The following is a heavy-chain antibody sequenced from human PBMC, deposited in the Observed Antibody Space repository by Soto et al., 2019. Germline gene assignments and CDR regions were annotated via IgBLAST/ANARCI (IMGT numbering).Heavy chain of an antibody. CDR2: ISGSGGSR. CDR3: ATAALYYDSSGYSDSRYYFVS. V-gene: IGHV3-23*01. CDR1: GFTFSPCA. J-gene: IGHJ4*02. Sequence: EVQLLESGGGLVQPGGSLRLSCAASGFTFSPCAMNWVRQAPGKGLKWVSGISGSGGSRHYADSVRGRFTISIDNSKNTLFLQMNSLGAEDTAVYYGATAALYYDSSGYSDSRYYFVSWGQGTLVTVSS. D-gene: IGHD3-22*01.